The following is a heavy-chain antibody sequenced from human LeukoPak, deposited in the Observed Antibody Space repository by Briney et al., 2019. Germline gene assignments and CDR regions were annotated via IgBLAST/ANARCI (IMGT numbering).Heavy chain of an antibody. D-gene: IGHD3-9*01. CDR2: IYTSGST. Sequence: SETLSLTCTVSGGSISSYYWSWVRQPAGKGLEWIGRIYTSGSTNYNLSLKSRVTMSVDTSKNQFSLKLSSVTAADTAVYYCARGGMNYDILTGYHSMGFDYWGQGTLVTVSS. J-gene: IGHJ4*02. V-gene: IGHV4-4*07. CDR1: GGSISSYY. CDR3: ARGGMNYDILTGYHSMGFDY.